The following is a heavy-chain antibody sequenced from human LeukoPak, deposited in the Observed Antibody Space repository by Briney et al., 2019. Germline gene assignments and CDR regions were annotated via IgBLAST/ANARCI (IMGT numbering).Heavy chain of an antibody. D-gene: IGHD2-15*01. CDR3: ARWGGGSCYDY. J-gene: IGHJ4*02. V-gene: IGHV3-7*01. Sequence: QPGRSPRLSCAASGFTFSNHWMSWVRQAPGKGLEWVANIKQDGSDKYYVDSVKGRFTISRDNAKNSLYLQMNSLRDEDTAVYFCARWGGGSCYDYWGQGTLVAVSS. CDR1: GFTFSNHW. CDR2: IKQDGSDK.